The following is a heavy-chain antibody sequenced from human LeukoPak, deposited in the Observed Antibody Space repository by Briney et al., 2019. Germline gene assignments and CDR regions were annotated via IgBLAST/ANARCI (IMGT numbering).Heavy chain of an antibody. CDR3: ARTDTPNCVSTTCYFYFYYYMDV. J-gene: IGHJ6*03. D-gene: IGHD2-2*01. Sequence: PGGSLRLSCAASGFTFSNYWMTWVRQAPGRGLEWLANINEDGSVEYYVDSMKGRLTISRDNAKKSLYLQMNNLRADDTAVYYCARTDTPNCVSTTCYFYFYYYMDVWGKGTTVT. V-gene: IGHV3-7*01. CDR1: GFTFSNYW. CDR2: INEDGSVE.